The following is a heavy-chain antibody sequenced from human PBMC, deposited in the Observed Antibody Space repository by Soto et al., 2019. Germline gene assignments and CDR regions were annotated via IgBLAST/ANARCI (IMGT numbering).Heavy chain of an antibody. D-gene: IGHD2-2*01. J-gene: IGHJ5*02. CDR1: GGSISNSY. V-gene: IGHV4-4*07. Sequence: SETLSLTCTVSGGSISNSYWSWIRQPAGKGLEWIGRVYTSGSTNYNPSLKSRVTMSVDTSKNQFSLSLSSVTAADTAVYYCARDPSGTSWFDPWGQGTLVTVSS. CDR2: VYTSGST. CDR3: ARDPSGTSWFDP.